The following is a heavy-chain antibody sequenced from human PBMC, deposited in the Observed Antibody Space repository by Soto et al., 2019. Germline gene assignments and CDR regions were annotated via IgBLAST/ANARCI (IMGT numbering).Heavy chain of an antibody. V-gene: IGHV3-53*01. CDR1: GFTVSNNY. CDR3: GTRPGGGGY. D-gene: IGHD3-10*01. J-gene: IGHJ4*02. Sequence: EVQLVESGGGLIQPGGSLRLSCAVSGFTVSNNYMSWVRQAPGKGLEGVSVIYSGGYTAYGDSVKGRFTISRDNSKNTIYLQKNRQGAGDPAGYYWGTRPGGGGYWGQGTLVTVSS. CDR2: IYSGGYT.